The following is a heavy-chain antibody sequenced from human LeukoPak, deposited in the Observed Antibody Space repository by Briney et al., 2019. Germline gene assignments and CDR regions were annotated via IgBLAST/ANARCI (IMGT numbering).Heavy chain of an antibody. CDR2: ISSSGTTI. CDR1: GFTFSDYY. J-gene: IGHJ4*02. Sequence: GGSLRLSCAASGFTFSDYYMTWIRQAPGKGLEWVSYISSSGTTIYYADSVKGRFTISRDNAKNSLNLQMNSLRAEDTAVYYCARGDCISTSCSSGHFAYWGQGTLVTVSS. CDR3: ARGDCISTSCSSGHFAY. D-gene: IGHD2-2*01. V-gene: IGHV3-11*01.